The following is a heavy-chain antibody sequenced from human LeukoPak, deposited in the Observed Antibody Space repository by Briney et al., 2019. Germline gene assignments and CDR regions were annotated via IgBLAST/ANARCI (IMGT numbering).Heavy chain of an antibody. CDR1: GYTFTSYD. CDR2: MNPNSGNT. D-gene: IGHD3-9*01. J-gene: IGHJ4*02. V-gene: IGHV1-8*01. CDR3: ARGAEYYDILTGYTGY. Sequence: ASVKVSCKTSGYTFTSYDINWVRQATGQGLEWRGWMNPNSGNTGYAQKFQGRVTLTRNTSISTAYMELSSLRSEDTAVYYCARGAEYYDILTGYTGYWGQGTLVTVSS.